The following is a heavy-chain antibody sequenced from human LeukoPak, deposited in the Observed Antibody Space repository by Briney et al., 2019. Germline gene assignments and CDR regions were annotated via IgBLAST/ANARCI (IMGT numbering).Heavy chain of an antibody. D-gene: IGHD6-13*01. CDR2: ISYDGSNK. J-gene: IGHJ4*02. V-gene: IGHV3-30*18. CDR1: GFTFSSYG. Sequence: GGSLRLSCAASGFTFSSYGMHWVRQAPGKGLEWVAVISYDGSNKYYADSVKGRFTISRDNSKNTLYLQMNSLRAEDTAVYYCAKPHQTPGSSSWNCPDYWGQGTLVTVSS. CDR3: AKPHQTPGSSSWNCPDY.